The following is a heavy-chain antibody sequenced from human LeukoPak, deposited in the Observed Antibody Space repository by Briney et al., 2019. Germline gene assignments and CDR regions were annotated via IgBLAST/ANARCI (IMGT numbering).Heavy chain of an antibody. V-gene: IGHV1-18*01. CDR2: ISAYNGNT. D-gene: IGHD2-2*01. Sequence: ASVKVSCKASGYTFTSYGISWVRQAPGQGLEWMGWISAYNGNTNYAQKLQGRVTMTTDTSTSTAYMELRSLRSDDTAVYYCARVRNDIVVVRAPLSDYWGQGTLVTVSS. J-gene: IGHJ4*02. CDR1: GYTFTSYG. CDR3: ARVRNDIVVVRAPLSDY.